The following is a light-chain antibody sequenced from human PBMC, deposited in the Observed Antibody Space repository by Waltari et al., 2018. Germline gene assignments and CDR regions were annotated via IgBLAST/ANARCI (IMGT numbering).Light chain of an antibody. V-gene: IGKV4-1*01. CDR1: QSALYSSNNENY. CDR2: WAS. J-gene: IGKJ1*01. Sequence: DIVMTQFQDSLAVSLGDEATIQCNSRQSALYSSNNENYLAWYQQKPGQPPKLLIIWASIRESGVPDRFTGSGSGTDFTLTISSLQAEDVAVYYCQQYYNTPLTFGQGTKVEIK. CDR3: QQYYNTPLT.